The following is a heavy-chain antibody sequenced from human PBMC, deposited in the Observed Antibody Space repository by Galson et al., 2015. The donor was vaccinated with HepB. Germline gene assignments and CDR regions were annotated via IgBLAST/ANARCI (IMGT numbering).Heavy chain of an antibody. V-gene: IGHV1-69*04. CDR3: AREAAGTDY. D-gene: IGHD6-13*01. J-gene: IGHJ4*02. CDR1: GGTFSSYT. CDR2: IIPILGIA. Sequence: SVKVSCKASGGTFSSYTISWVRQAPGRGLEWMGRIIPILGIANYAQKFQGRVTIAADKSTSTAYMELSSLRSEDTAVYYCAREAAGTDYWGQGTLVTVSS.